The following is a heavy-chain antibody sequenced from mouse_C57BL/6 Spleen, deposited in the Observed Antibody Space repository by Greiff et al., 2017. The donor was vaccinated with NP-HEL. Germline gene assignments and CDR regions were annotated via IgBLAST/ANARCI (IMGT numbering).Heavy chain of an antibody. D-gene: IGHD4-1*01. J-gene: IGHJ4*01. CDR1: GYSITSGYY. Sequence: EVKLQESGPGLVKPSQSLSLTCSVTGYSITSGYYWNWIRQFPGNKLEWMGYISYDGSNNYNPSLKNRISITRDTSKNQFFLKLNSVTTEDTATYYCARELGQGYYYAMDYWGQGTSVTVSS. CDR2: ISYDGSN. V-gene: IGHV3-6*01. CDR3: ARELGQGYYYAMDY.